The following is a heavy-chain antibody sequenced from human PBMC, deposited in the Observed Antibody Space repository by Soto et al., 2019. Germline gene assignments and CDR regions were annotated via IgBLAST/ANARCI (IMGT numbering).Heavy chain of an antibody. V-gene: IGHV2-5*02. CDR2: IYWDDDK. Sequence: VSGPTLVNPTQTLTLTCTFSAFSLSTGGVGVGWIRQPPGKALEWLALIYWDDDKRYSPSLRSRLTITKDTSKNQVVLTMTNMDPVDTATYYCIQSRCGGDCLQSYASYYYYGMDVWGHGTTVTVS. CDR1: AFSLSTGGVG. D-gene: IGHD2-21*02. CDR3: IQSRCGGDCLQSYASYYYYGMDV. J-gene: IGHJ6*02.